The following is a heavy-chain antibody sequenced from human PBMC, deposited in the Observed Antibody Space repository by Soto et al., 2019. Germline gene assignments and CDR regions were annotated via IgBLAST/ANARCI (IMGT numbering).Heavy chain of an antibody. CDR1: GFTFSSYG. J-gene: IGHJ4*02. CDR2: ISYDGSNK. CDR3: AKSRMPYYASCLGY. Sequence: QVQLVESGGGVVQPGRSLRLSCAASGFTFSSYGMHWVRQAPGKGLEWVALISYDGSNKYYADSVKGRFTISRDNSKNTQYLQMNSLRPEDTAVYYCAKSRMPYYASCLGYWGQGTLVTVSS. V-gene: IGHV3-30*18. D-gene: IGHD3-10*01.